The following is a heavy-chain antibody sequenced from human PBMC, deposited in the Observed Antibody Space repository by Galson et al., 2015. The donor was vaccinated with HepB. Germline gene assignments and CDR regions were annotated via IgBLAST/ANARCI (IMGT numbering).Heavy chain of an antibody. CDR2: ISASGRFT. J-gene: IGHJ4*02. CDR3: AKKWGSERGVAGSLD. Sequence: SLRLSCAASGFTFNSYVLGWVRQAPGKGLEWVSSISASGRFTYYADSVKGRFTISGDNSKNTLYLQMNSLRAEDTAVYYCAKKWGSERGVAGSLDWGQGTLVTVSS. CDR1: GFTFNSYV. D-gene: IGHD6-19*01. V-gene: IGHV3-23*01.